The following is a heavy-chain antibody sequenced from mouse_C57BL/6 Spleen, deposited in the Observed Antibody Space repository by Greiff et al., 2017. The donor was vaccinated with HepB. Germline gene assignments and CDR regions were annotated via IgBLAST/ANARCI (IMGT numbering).Heavy chain of an antibody. Sequence: EVKLVESGGGLVKPGGSLKLSCAASGFTFSSYTMSWVRQTPEKRLEWVATISGGGGNTYYPDSVKGRVTISIDNAKYTLYLQMSSLRSDDTALYDCARVDCNYYAMDYWGQGTSVTVSS. V-gene: IGHV5-9*01. CDR1: GFTFSSYT. CDR3: ARVDCNYYAMDY. J-gene: IGHJ4*01. CDR2: ISGGGGNT.